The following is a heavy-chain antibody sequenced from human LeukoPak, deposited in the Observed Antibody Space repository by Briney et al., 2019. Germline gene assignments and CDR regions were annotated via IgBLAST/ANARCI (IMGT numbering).Heavy chain of an antibody. J-gene: IGHJ3*02. V-gene: IGHV4-34*01. CDR2: INHSGST. Sequence: KPSETLSLTCAVYGGSFSGYYWSWIRQPPGKGLEWIGEINHSGSTNYHPSLKSRVTISVDTSKNQFSLKLSSVTAADTAMYYCAREFYYDSSFSFDIWGQGTMVTVSS. CDR1: GGSFSGYY. D-gene: IGHD3-22*01. CDR3: AREFYYDSSFSFDI.